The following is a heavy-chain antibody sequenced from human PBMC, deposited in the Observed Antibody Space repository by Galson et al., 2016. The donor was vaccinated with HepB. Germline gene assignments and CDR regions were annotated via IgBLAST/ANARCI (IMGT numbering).Heavy chain of an antibody. Sequence: SLRLSCAASGFTFGSYAMHWVRQAPGKGLEWVSAISGSGDNTYYADSVKGRFTISRDNSKNTLYLQMSSLRAEDTALYYCAKVDCGGDCKRFDYWGQGTLVTVSS. CDR1: GFTFGSYA. D-gene: IGHD2-21*02. J-gene: IGHJ4*02. V-gene: IGHV3-23*01. CDR2: ISGSGDNT. CDR3: AKVDCGGDCKRFDY.